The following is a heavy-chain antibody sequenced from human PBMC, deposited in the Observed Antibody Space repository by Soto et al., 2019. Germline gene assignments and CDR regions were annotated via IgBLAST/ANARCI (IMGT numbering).Heavy chain of an antibody. J-gene: IGHJ5*02. CDR2: INPSGGST. Sequence: ASVKVSCKASGYTFTSYYMHWVRQAPGQGLEWMGIINPSGGSTSYAQKFQGRVTMTRDTSTSTVYMELSSLRSEDTAVYYCAREGPQRPDYYGSGSYPNWFDPWGQGTLVTVSS. D-gene: IGHD3-10*01. CDR1: GYTFTSYY. V-gene: IGHV1-46*03. CDR3: AREGPQRPDYYGSGSYPNWFDP.